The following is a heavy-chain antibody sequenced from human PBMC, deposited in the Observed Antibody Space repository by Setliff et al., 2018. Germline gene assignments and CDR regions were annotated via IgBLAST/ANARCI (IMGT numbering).Heavy chain of an antibody. Sequence: SETLSLTCTVSGGSISSGNYYWGWIRQPPGKGLEWIGSIYYSGSTYYNPSLKSRVTISVDTSKNQFSLTLRSVTAADTAVYYCARVSQYSSGWYYYYYGMDVWGQGTTVTVSS. D-gene: IGHD6-19*01. J-gene: IGHJ6*02. CDR2: IYYSGST. CDR1: GGSISSGNYY. CDR3: ARVSQYSSGWYYYYYGMDV. V-gene: IGHV4-39*07.